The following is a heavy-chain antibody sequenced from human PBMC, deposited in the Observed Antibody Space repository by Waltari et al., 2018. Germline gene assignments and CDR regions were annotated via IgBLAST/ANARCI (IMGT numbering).Heavy chain of an antibody. CDR3: AKDPRSRADYLAHFEY. CDR1: GFPFSSYD. J-gene: IGHJ4*02. Sequence: QVQLVESGGGVVQPGESLRLSCAVSGFPFSSYDMHWLRQAPGKGLGWVALLDYDGSNKYYAYSVKGRFTVSRDNSKDTLYLQMNSLRPEDTAMYYCAKDPRSRADYLAHFEYWGQGTLVTVSS. CDR2: LDYDGSNK. V-gene: IGHV3-30*02. D-gene: IGHD4-17*01.